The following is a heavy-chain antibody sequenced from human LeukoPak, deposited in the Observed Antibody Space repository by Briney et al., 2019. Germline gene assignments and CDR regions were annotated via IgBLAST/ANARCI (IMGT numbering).Heavy chain of an antibody. CDR2: INPSGGST. Sequence: GASVKVSCKASGYTFTSYYMHRVRQAPGQGLEWMGIINPSGGSTSYAQKFQGRVTITRNTSISTAYMELSSLRSEDTAVYYCARGPTRGLFDYWGQGTLVTVSS. D-gene: IGHD3-10*01. V-gene: IGHV1-46*01. CDR1: GYTFTSYY. J-gene: IGHJ4*02. CDR3: ARGPTRGLFDY.